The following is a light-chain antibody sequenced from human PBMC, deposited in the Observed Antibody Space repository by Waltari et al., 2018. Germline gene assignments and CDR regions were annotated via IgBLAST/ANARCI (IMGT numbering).Light chain of an antibody. Sequence: EIVLTQSPGTLSLSPGERATLSCRASQRVGRSLAWYQQKPGRAPRLLIYDASSRATGIPERFSGSGSGTDFSLTISRLEPEDFAVYYCQKYVSLPATFGQGTKVEIK. CDR1: QRVGRS. J-gene: IGKJ1*01. CDR2: DAS. V-gene: IGKV3-20*01. CDR3: QKYVSLPAT.